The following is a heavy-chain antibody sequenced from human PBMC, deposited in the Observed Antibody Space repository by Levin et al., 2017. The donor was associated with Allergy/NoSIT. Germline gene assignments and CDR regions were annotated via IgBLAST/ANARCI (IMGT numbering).Heavy chain of an antibody. CDR3: ARDPGVVGVRPTGYYYGMDV. D-gene: IGHD3-22*01. V-gene: IGHV4-30-4*01. CDR2: IYYSGST. Sequence: RRPTTGKGLEWIGYIYYSGSTYYNPSLKSRVTISVDTSKNQFSLKLSSVTAADTAVYYCARDPGVVGVRPTGYYYGMDVWGQGTTVTVSS. J-gene: IGHJ6*02.